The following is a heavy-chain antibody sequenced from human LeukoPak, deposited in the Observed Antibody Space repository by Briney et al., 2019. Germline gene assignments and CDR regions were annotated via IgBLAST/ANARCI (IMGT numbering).Heavy chain of an antibody. Sequence: GGSLRLSCAASGFTLRSYTMNWVRQAPGKGLEWVSSISSSSSYIYYADSVKGRFTISRDNAKNSLYLQMNSLRAEDTAVYYCASAGYSSSWYYNNWGQGTLVTVSS. D-gene: IGHD6-13*01. V-gene: IGHV3-21*01. CDR2: ISSSSSYI. CDR3: ASAGYSSSWYYNN. CDR1: GFTLRSYT. J-gene: IGHJ4*02.